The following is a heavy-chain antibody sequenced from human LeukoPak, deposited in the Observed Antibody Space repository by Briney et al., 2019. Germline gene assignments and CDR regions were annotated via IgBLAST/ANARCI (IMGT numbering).Heavy chain of an antibody. D-gene: IGHD3-10*01. CDR3: AKGILWFGGLPMVRRIY. CDR1: GFTFSSYA. V-gene: IGHV3-23*01. Sequence: GGSLRLSCAASGFTFSSYAMSWVRQAPGKGLEWVSAISGSGGSTYYADSVKGRFTISRDNSKNTLYLQMNSLRAEDTAVFYCAKGILWFGGLPMVRRIYWGQGTLVTVSS. J-gene: IGHJ4*02. CDR2: ISGSGGST.